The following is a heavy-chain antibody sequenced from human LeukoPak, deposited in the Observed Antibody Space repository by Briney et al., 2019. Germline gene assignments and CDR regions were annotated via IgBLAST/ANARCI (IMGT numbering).Heavy chain of an antibody. CDR3: AREVSGGFDF. V-gene: IGHV3-21*01. CDR2: FGTRSTSV. Sequence: GGSLRLSCTASGFTFSGYSMNWVRQAPGKGLEWVSSFGTRSTSVYHAGSVKGRFAISRDNAKNSLYLQMNSLRAEDTALYYCAREVSGGFDFWGQGTLVTVSS. CDR1: GFTFSGYS. D-gene: IGHD3-10*01. J-gene: IGHJ4*02.